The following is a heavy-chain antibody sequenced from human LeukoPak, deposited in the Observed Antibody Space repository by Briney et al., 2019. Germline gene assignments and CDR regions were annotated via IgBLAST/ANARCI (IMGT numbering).Heavy chain of an antibody. Sequence: PSETLSLTCTVSGGSISSSSYYWGWIRQPPGKGLEWIGSIYYSGSTYYNPSLKSRVTISVDTSKNQFSPKLSLVIAADTAVYYCARLREYSSGWYEEWEFDYWGQGTLVTVSS. D-gene: IGHD6-19*01. CDR1: GGSISSSSYY. J-gene: IGHJ4*02. CDR3: ARLREYSSGWYEEWEFDY. V-gene: IGHV4-39*01. CDR2: IYYSGST.